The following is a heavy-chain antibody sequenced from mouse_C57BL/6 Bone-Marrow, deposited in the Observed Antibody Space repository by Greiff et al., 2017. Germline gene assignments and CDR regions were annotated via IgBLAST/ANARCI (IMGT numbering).Heavy chain of an antibody. CDR2: SNYYGSST. V-gene: IGHV5-16*01. CDR3: AGEGYYDCGSSYWDFDV. J-gene: IGHJ1*03. Sequence: DVMLVESEGGLVQPGSSMNLSCTVSGFTFSDFYMAWVLQVPEKGLEWFADSNYYGSSTYYLDSLKSRFIISRDTAKNILYLPMSSLKSEDTATYYCAGEGYYDCGSSYWDFDVWGTGTTVTVSS. CDR1: GFTFSDFY. D-gene: IGHD1-1*01.